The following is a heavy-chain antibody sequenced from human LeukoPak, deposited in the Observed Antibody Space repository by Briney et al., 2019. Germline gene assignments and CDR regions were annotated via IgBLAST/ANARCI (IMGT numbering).Heavy chain of an antibody. CDR1: GGSISSYY. J-gene: IGHJ4*02. D-gene: IGHD3-9*01. CDR3: ARVSSNDILPGYFDY. Sequence: PSETLSLTRTVSGGSISSYYWSWIRQPPGKGLEWIGYIYYSGSTNYNPSLKSRVTTSVDTSKNQFSLKLSSVTAADTAVYYRARVSSNDILPGYFDYWGQGTLVTVSS. CDR2: IYYSGST. V-gene: IGHV4-59*01.